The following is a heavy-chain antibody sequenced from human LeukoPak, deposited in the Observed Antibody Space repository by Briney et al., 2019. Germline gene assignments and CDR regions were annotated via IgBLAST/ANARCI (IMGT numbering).Heavy chain of an antibody. D-gene: IGHD1-14*01. CDR3: ARGPHRRWSHHAVFDY. Sequence: ASVKVSCKASAGTFSSYAISWVRQAPGQGLEWMGGIIPIFGTANYAQKFQGRVTITADESMSTAYMELSSLRSEDTAVYYCARGPHRRWSHHAVFDYWGQGTLVTVSS. CDR1: AGTFSSYA. V-gene: IGHV1-69*01. CDR2: IIPIFGTA. J-gene: IGHJ4*02.